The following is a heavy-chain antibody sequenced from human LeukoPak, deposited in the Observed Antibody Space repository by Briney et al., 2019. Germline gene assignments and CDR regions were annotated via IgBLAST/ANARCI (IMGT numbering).Heavy chain of an antibody. Sequence: ASVKVSFKASGYTFTSYYMHWVRQAPGQGLEWMGIINPSGGSTSYAQKFQGRVTMTRDTSTSTVYMELSSLRSEDTAVYYCAREGGGYSYGPNFDYWGQGTLVTVSS. CDR2: INPSGGST. J-gene: IGHJ4*02. CDR3: AREGGGYSYGPNFDY. V-gene: IGHV1-46*01. D-gene: IGHD5-18*01. CDR1: GYTFTSYY.